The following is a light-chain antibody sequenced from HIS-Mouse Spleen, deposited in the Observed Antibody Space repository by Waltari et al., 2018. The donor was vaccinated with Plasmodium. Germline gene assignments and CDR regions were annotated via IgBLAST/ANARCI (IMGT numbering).Light chain of an antibody. CDR2: DAS. CDR1: QSVSSY. J-gene: IGKJ4*01. Sequence: EIVLTQSPATLSLSQRERATLSCRASQSVSSYLAWYQQKPGQAPRLLIYDASNRATGIPARFSGSGSGTDFTLTISSLEPEDFAVYYCQQRSNWPRVLTFGGGTKVEIK. CDR3: QQRSNWPRVLT. V-gene: IGKV3-11*01.